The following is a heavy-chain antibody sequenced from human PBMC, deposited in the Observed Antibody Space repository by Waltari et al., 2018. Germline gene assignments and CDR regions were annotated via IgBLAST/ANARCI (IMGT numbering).Heavy chain of an antibody. CDR2: TSYDETEK. V-gene: IGHV3-30-3*01. Sequence: QVQLVESGGGVVQPGGSLRLSCAASGFTFSPYAMHWVRQAPVKGREWVAVTSYDETEKYYVDSVKGRFIISKDNSKNTLYLEMNNLRVDDTAIYYCARDPSGSTRGWADYWGQGTLVTVSS. J-gene: IGHJ4*02. CDR1: GFTFSPYA. D-gene: IGHD3-10*01. CDR3: ARDPSGSTRGWADY.